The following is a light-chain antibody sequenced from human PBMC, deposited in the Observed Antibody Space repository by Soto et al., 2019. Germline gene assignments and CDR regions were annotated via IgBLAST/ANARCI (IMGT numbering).Light chain of an antibody. CDR1: SSNIGSNY. CDR3: AAWDDSLSGRV. Sequence: QSVLTQPPSASGTPGQRVTISCSGSSSNIGSNYVYWYQQVPGTAPKLLIHRNNQRTSGVPDRFSGSKSGTSASLAISGLRSEDEADYYCAAWDDSLSGRVFGGGTKLTVL. CDR2: RNN. J-gene: IGLJ2*01. V-gene: IGLV1-47*01.